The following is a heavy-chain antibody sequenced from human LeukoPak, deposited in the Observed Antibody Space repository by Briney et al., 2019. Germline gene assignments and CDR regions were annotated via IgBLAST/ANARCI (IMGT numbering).Heavy chain of an antibody. J-gene: IGHJ6*02. CDR1: GYTFTSYD. CDR3: ARDSSGSYYLYYYYYGMDV. V-gene: IGHV1-8*01. D-gene: IGHD3-10*01. CDR2: MNPNSGNT. Sequence: ASVKVSCKAPGYTFTSYDINWVRQATGQGLEWMGWMNPNSGNTGYAQKFQGRVTMTRNTSISTAYMELSSLRSEDTAVYYCARDSSGSYYLYYYYYGMDVWGQGTTVTVSS.